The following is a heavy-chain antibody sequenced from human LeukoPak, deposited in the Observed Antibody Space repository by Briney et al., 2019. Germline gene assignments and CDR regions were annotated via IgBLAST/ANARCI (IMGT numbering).Heavy chain of an antibody. Sequence: PGGSLRLSCAASGFTFRNYWMHWVRQVPGKGLEWVSRINNDGTGTSYADSVKGRFTISRDNAKNTLSLQMDSLRAEDTAVYYCGTVFEFWGQGTLVTVSS. CDR1: GFTFRNYW. J-gene: IGHJ4*02. D-gene: IGHD2-21*01. CDR3: GTVFEF. CDR2: INNDGTGT. V-gene: IGHV3-74*01.